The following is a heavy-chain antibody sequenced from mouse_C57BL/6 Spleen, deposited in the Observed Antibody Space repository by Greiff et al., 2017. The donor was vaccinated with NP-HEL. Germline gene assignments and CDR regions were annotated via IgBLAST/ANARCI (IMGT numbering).Heavy chain of an antibody. Sequence: QVQLQQPGAELVMPGASVKLSCKASGYTFTSYWMHWVKQRPGQGLEWIGEIDPSDSYTNYNQKFKGKSTLTVDKSSSTAYMQLSSLTSGDSAVYYCATRSRKYYAVDYWGQETTVTVSS. V-gene: IGHV1-69*01. CDR3: ATRSRKYYAVDY. CDR1: GYTFTSYW. CDR2: IDPSDSYT. J-gene: IGHJ4*01.